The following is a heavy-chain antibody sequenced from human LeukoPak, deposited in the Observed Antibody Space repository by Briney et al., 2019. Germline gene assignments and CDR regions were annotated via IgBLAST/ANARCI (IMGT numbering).Heavy chain of an antibody. CDR3: ARSVGGLAHLFYFDY. CDR2: INPNSGGT. V-gene: IGHV1-2*02. J-gene: IGHJ4*02. Sequence: ASVKVSCKASGYTFTGYYMHWVRQAPGQGLEWMGWINPNSGGTNYAQKFQGRVTMTRDTSISTAYMELSRLRSDDTAVYYCARSVGGLAHLFYFDYWGQGTLVTVSS. CDR1: GYTFTGYY. D-gene: IGHD3-16*01.